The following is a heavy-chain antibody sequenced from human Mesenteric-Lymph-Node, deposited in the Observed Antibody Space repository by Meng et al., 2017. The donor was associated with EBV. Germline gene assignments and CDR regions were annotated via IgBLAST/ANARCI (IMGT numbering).Heavy chain of an antibody. CDR2: IYYSGTT. J-gene: IGHJ4*02. V-gene: IGHV4-39*01. Sequence: LLLQECGAVLVRPSGTLSLICTVSSDSISSTSYHWGWIRQPPGKGLEWIGSIYYSGTTYFNPSLESRVSISVDTSKKQFSLRLTSVTAAYTAVYYCARQYGSSFDYWGQGTLVTVSS. D-gene: IGHD3-10*01. CDR3: ARQYGSSFDY. CDR1: SDSISSTSYH.